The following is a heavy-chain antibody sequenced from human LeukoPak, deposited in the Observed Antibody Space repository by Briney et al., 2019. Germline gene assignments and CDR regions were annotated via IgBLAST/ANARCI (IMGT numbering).Heavy chain of an antibody. CDR3: ATVHYGDYLFFQH. V-gene: IGHV1-24*01. Sequence: ASVTVSCKVSGYTLTELSMHWVRQAPGKGLEWMGGFDPEDGETIYAQKFQGRVTMTEDTSTDTAYMELSSLRSEDTAVYYCATVHYGDYLFFQHWGQGTLVTVSS. CDR1: GYTLTELS. D-gene: IGHD4-17*01. J-gene: IGHJ1*01. CDR2: FDPEDGET.